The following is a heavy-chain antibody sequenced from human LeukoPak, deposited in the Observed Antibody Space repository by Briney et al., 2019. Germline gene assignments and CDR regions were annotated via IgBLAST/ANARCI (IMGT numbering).Heavy chain of an antibody. V-gene: IGHV3-53*01. Sequence: PGGSLRLSCAASGFTFRNAWMSWVRQAPGKGLEWVSIIYSGGSTSYADSVKGRFIISRDNSKNTLYLQMNSLRAEDTAVYYCARRSPIAGTGPRRLEDWGQGTLVTVSS. D-gene: IGHD6-13*01. J-gene: IGHJ4*02. CDR3: ARRSPIAGTGPRRLED. CDR2: IYSGGST. CDR1: GFTFRNAW.